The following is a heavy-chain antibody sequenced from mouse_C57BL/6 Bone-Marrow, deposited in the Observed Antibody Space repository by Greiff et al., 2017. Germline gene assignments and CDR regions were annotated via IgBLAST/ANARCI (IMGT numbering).Heavy chain of an antibody. CDR2: IYPRSGNT. V-gene: IGHV1-81*01. CDR1: GYTFTSSG. J-gene: IGHJ3*01. D-gene: IGHD2-1*01. CDR3: SFYGNYRAWCAY. Sequence: VQLQQSGAELARPGASVKLSCKASGYTFTSSGISWVKQRTGQGLEWIGEIYPRSGNTYYKEKFKGKAKLTADKSSSTAYMELRSLTSEDSAVYYCSFYGNYRAWCAYWGQGTLVTVSA.